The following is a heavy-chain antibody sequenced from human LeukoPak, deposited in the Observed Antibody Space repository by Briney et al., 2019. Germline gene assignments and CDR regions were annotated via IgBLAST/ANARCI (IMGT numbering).Heavy chain of an antibody. CDR1: GGSIGSYY. J-gene: IGHJ6*03. CDR3: ARVPRIYTKYSSSDNYMDV. CDR2: IHYSGST. V-gene: IGHV4-59*01. D-gene: IGHD6-13*01. Sequence: SETLSLTCTVSGGSIGSYYWSWIRQPPGKGLEWIGYIHYSGSTNYNPSLKSRVTTSVDTSKNQISLKVSSVTAADTAVYYCARVPRIYTKYSSSDNYMDVWGKGTTVTVSS.